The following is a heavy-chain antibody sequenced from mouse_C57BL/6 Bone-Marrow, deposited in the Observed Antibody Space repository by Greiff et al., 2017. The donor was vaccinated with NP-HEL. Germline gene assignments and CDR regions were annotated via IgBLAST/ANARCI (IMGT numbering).Heavy chain of an antibody. CDR1: GFNIKDDY. J-gene: IGHJ2*01. V-gene: IGHV14-4*01. CDR2: IDPENGDT. CDR3: TTDGSSS. Sequence: DVQLQESGAELVRPGASVKLSCTASGFNIKDDYMHWVKQRPEQGLEWIGWIDPENGDTEYASKFQGKATITADTSSNTAYLQLSSLTSEDTAVYYCTTDGSSSWGQGTTLTVSS. D-gene: IGHD1-1*01.